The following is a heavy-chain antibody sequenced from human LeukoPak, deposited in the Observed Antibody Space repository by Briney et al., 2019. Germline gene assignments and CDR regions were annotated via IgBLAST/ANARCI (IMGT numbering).Heavy chain of an antibody. D-gene: IGHD1-7*01. CDR3: ARDHWYNWNLAFFDY. J-gene: IGHJ4*02. V-gene: IGHV1-18*01. CDR2: ISAYNGNT. Sequence: ASVEVSCKASRYTFTSYGISWVRQAPGQGLEWMGWISAYNGNTNYAQKLQGRVTMTTDTSTSTAYMELRSLRSDDTAVYYCARDHWYNWNLAFFDYWGQGTLVTVSS. CDR1: RYTFTSYG.